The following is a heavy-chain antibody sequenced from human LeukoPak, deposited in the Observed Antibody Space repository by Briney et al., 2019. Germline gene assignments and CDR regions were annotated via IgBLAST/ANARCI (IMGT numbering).Heavy chain of an antibody. CDR1: GGSISSYY. J-gene: IGHJ6*03. D-gene: IGHD3-22*01. CDR3: ARGRLTTIVVVNYFHYYMDV. CDR2: IYISGST. V-gene: IGHV4-4*07. Sequence: PSETLSLTCTVSGGSISSYYWSWIRQPAGKGLEWIGRIYISGSTNYNPSLKSRVTMSVDTSKNQFSLRLSSVTAADTAVYYCARGRLTTIVVVNYFHYYMDVWGKGTTVTVSS.